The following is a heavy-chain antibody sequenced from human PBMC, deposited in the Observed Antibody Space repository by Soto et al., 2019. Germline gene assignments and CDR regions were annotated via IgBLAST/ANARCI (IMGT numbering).Heavy chain of an antibody. D-gene: IGHD2-15*01. CDR2: ISSSSSYI. Sequence: GGSLRLSCAASGFTFSSYSMNWVRQAPGKGLEWVSSISSSSSYIYYADSVKGRFTISRDNAKNSPYLQMNSLRAEDTAVYYCARDQEYCSGGSCYMYYYGMDVWGQGTTVTV. V-gene: IGHV3-21*01. CDR1: GFTFSSYS. CDR3: ARDQEYCSGGSCYMYYYGMDV. J-gene: IGHJ6*02.